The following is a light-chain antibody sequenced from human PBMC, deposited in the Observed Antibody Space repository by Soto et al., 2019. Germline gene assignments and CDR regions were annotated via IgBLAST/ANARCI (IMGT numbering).Light chain of an antibody. CDR2: DAS. CDR3: QQRTTSTPT. J-gene: IGKJ4*01. Sequence: EIVLTQSPATLSLSPGERATLSCRASQSISSHLAWYQQKPGQTPRLLMYDASNTATAVPARFSGSRSGTGFPLPISSLEPGDLAVYCCQQRTTSTPTFGGVTKVAIK. V-gene: IGKV3-11*01. CDR1: QSISSH.